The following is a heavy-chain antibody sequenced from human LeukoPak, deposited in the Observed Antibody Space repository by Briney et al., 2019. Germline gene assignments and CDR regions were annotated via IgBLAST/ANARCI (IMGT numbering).Heavy chain of an antibody. V-gene: IGHV5-51*01. D-gene: IGHD3-22*01. J-gene: IGHJ3*02. Sequence: KTGESPKISCKTSGYNFASYWIGWVRQMPGKGLEWMGIIYPGGSDTRYSPSFQGQVTISADKSISTAYLQWSSLKASDTAMYYCARRVVLTTSRAFDIWGQGTMVTVSS. CDR3: ARRVVLTTSRAFDI. CDR1: GYNFASYW. CDR2: IYPGGSDT.